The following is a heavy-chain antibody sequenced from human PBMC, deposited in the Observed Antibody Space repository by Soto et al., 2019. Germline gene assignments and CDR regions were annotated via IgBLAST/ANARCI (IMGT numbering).Heavy chain of an antibody. Sequence: PSETLSLTCTVSGGSISSSSYYWGWILQPPGKGLEWIGSIYYSGSTYYNPSLKSRVTISVDTSKNQFSLKLSSVTAADTAVYYCARRTPLVLRPYMDVWGKGTTVTVSS. CDR3: ARRTPLVLRPYMDV. CDR1: GGSISSSSYY. D-gene: IGHD3-3*01. V-gene: IGHV4-39*01. J-gene: IGHJ6*03. CDR2: IYYSGST.